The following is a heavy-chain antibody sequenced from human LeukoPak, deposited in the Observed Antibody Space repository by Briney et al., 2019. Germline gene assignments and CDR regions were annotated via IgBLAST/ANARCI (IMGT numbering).Heavy chain of an antibody. V-gene: IGHV3-49*03. J-gene: IGHJ4*02. CDR1: GFTFGDYA. D-gene: IGHD3-3*01. Sequence: PGRSLRLSCTASGFTFGDYAMSWFRQAPGKGLEWVGFIRSKDYGGTTEYAASVKGRFNISRDDSKSIAYLQMNSLKTEDTAVYYCTRRTGIGYDFWSGYSNFDYWGQGTLVTVSS. CDR2: IRSKDYGGTT. CDR3: TRRTGIGYDFWSGYSNFDY.